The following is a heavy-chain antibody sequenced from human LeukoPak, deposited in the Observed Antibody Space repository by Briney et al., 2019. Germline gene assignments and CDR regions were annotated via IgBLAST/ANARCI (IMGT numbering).Heavy chain of an antibody. CDR2: ISAYNGNT. V-gene: IGHV1-18*04. CDR1: GYTFTGYY. Sequence: ASVKVSCKASGYTFTGYYMHWVRQAPGQGLEWMGWISAYNGNTNYAQKLQGRVTMTTDTSTSTAYMELRSLRSDDTAVYYCARDYGAVAGTAPLDYWGQGTLVTVSS. D-gene: IGHD6-19*01. J-gene: IGHJ4*02. CDR3: ARDYGAVAGTAPLDY.